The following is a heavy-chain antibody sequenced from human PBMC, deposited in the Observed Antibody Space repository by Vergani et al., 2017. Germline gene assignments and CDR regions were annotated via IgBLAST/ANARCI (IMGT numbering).Heavy chain of an antibody. Sequence: EVQLVESGGGLVKPGGSLRLSCAASGFTFSNAWMSWVRQAPGKGLEWVANIKQDGSEKYYVDSVKGRFTISRDNAKNSLYLQMNSLRAEDTAVYYCARVLWWLDAFDIWGQGTMVTVSS. J-gene: IGHJ3*02. CDR3: ARVLWWLDAFDI. V-gene: IGHV3-7*01. CDR2: IKQDGSEK. CDR1: GFTFSNAW. D-gene: IGHD2-8*02.